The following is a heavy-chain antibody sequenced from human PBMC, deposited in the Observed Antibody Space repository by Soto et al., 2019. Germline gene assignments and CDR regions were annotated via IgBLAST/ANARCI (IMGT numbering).Heavy chain of an antibody. D-gene: IGHD4-17*01. CDR1: GYTFTSYG. CDR2: ISAYHGNT. Sequence: QVQLVQSGAEVKKPGASVKVSCKASGYTFTSYGISWVRQAPGQGLEWMGWISAYHGNTNYAQKLQGRVTMTTDTSTSTAYMELRSLRSDDTAVYYCAGAPRYGDYVIGGMEVWGQGTTVTVSS. J-gene: IGHJ6*02. CDR3: AGAPRYGDYVIGGMEV. V-gene: IGHV1-18*04.